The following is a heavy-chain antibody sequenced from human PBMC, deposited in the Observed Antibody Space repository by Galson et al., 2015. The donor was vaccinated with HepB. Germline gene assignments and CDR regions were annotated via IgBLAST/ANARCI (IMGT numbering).Heavy chain of an antibody. Sequence: SLRLSCAASGFTLSSSDMHWVRQAPGKGLEWVGRIRSKANSYATADAASGNGRFTISRDDSKNTAYLQMNSMKTEDTAVYYCYHFDTSGRFGWGRGTLVTVSS. CDR1: GFTLSSSD. CDR2: IRSKANSYAT. D-gene: IGHD3-22*01. V-gene: IGHV3-73*01. J-gene: IGHJ4*02. CDR3: YHFDTSGRFG.